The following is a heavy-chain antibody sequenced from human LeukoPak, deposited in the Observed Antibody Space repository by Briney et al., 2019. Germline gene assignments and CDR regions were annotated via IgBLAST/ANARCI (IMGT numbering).Heavy chain of an antibody. D-gene: IGHD3-22*01. CDR1: GDSISSGDYY. J-gene: IGHJ3*02. CDR2: ISSSGST. Sequence: SETLSLTCSVSGDSISSGDYYWSWIRQPAGKGLERIGRISSSGSTNYNPSLKSRVTISVDTSKNQFSLKLSSVTAADTAVYFCARGPYSYDSSGAFDIWGQGTMVTVSS. V-gene: IGHV4-61*02. CDR3: ARGPYSYDSSGAFDI.